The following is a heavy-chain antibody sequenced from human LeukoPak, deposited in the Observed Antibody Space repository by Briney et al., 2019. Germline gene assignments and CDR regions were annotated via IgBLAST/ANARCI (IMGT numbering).Heavy chain of an antibody. D-gene: IGHD3-3*01. V-gene: IGHV3-21*01. Sequence: PGGSLRLSCAASGFTFSSYSMNWVRQAPGKGLEWVSSISSSSSYIYYADSVKGRFTISRDNAKNSLYLQMNSLTAEDTAVYYCARDLGPIFGVVPAHFDYWGQGTLVTVSS. CDR1: GFTFSSYS. CDR3: ARDLGPIFGVVPAHFDY. CDR2: ISSSSSYI. J-gene: IGHJ4*02.